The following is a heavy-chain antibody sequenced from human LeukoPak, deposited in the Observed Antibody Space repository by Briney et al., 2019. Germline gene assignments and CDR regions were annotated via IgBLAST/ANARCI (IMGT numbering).Heavy chain of an antibody. D-gene: IGHD5-18*01. CDR3: ARAAPYSYGSNYYMDV. Sequence: GGSLRLSCAASGFTFSSYDMHWVRQAPGKGLEWVAVISYDGSDKYYADSVKGRFTISRDNSKNTLYLQMDSLRAEDTAVYYCARAAPYSYGSNYYMDVWGKGTTVTVSS. CDR1: GFTFSSYD. J-gene: IGHJ6*03. CDR2: ISYDGSDK. V-gene: IGHV3-30*03.